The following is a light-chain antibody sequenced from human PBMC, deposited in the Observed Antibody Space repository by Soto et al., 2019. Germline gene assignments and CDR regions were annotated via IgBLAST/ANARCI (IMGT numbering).Light chain of an antibody. CDR3: QQYGSSPKT. Sequence: EIVFKQSPGTLSLYPGERATLSCRASQSVSSSYLAWYQQKPGQAPRLLIYGASSRATGIPDRFSGIGSGTDFTLTISRLEPEDFAVYYCQQYGSSPKTFGQGTKVDIK. CDR1: QSVSSSY. CDR2: GAS. V-gene: IGKV3-20*01. J-gene: IGKJ1*01.